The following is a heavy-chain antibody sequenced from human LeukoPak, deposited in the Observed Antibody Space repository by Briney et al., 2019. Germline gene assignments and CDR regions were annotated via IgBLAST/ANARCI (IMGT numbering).Heavy chain of an antibody. CDR2: MYYSGST. V-gene: IGHV4-59*01. CDR3: ARYTQNWFDP. CDR1: GGFISSYY. Sequence: PSETLSLTCTVSGGFISSYYWSWIRQPPGKGLEWIGYMYYSGSTNYNPSLKSRVTISVDTSKSQVSLTVTSVTAADTAVYYCARYTQNWFDPWGQGTLVTVSS. J-gene: IGHJ5*02. D-gene: IGHD2-2*02.